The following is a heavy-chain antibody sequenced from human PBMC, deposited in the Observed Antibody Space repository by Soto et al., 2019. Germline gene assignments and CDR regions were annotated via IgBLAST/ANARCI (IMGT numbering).Heavy chain of an antibody. CDR1: GYTFTSYG. CDR3: AREWRRVPAAIPWFDP. D-gene: IGHD2-2*01. J-gene: IGHJ5*02. V-gene: IGHV1-18*01. CDR2: ISAYNGNT. Sequence: QVQLVQSGAEVKKPGASVKVSCKASGYTFTSYGISWVRQAPGQGLEWMGWISAYNGNTNYAQKLQGRVTMTTDTSMSTAYMELRSLRADDTAVDYCAREWRRVPAAIPWFDPWGQGTLVTVSS.